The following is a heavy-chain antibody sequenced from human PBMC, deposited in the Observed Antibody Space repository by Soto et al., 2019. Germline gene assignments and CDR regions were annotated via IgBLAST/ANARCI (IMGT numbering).Heavy chain of an antibody. Sequence: SETLSLTCTVSGGSISSSSYYWGWIRQPPGKGLEWIGSIYYSGSTYYNPSLKSRVTISVDTSKNQFSLKLSSVTAADTAVYYCVKVPQSITIFGVVIPYYYGMDVWGQGTTVTVSS. D-gene: IGHD3-3*01. CDR1: GGSISSSSYY. CDR2: IYYSGST. V-gene: IGHV4-39*01. CDR3: VKVPQSITIFGVVIPYYYGMDV. J-gene: IGHJ6*02.